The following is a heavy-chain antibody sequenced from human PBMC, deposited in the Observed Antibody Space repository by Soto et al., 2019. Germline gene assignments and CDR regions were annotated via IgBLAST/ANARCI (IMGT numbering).Heavy chain of an antibody. V-gene: IGHV1-69*02. J-gene: IGHJ6*02. CDR3: WRSLPYYESLTDGVAVYGYYDGMHV. CDR2: IIPILGIA. Sequence: QVQLVQSGAEVKKPGSSVKVSCKASGGTFSSYTISWVRQAPGQGLEWMGRIIPILGIANYAQKFQGRVTITADKATSTAYMGLTSATSGDRAVYYCWRSLPYYESLTDGVAVYGYYDGMHVWGQGPTVTVSS. D-gene: IGHD3-9*01. CDR1: GGTFSSYT.